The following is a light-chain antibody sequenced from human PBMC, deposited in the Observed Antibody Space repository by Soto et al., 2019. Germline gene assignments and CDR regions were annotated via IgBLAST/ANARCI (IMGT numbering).Light chain of an antibody. Sequence: IQMTQSPSSLSASVVDGDTITCRASQGISNFLAWYQQKPGRVPKPLIYAAATLQSGVPSRFSGSGSGTDFTLTISRLEPEDFAVYYCQQYGSSPSFGGGTKV. CDR1: QGISNF. CDR3: QQYGSSPS. J-gene: IGKJ4*01. V-gene: IGKV1-27*01. CDR2: AAA.